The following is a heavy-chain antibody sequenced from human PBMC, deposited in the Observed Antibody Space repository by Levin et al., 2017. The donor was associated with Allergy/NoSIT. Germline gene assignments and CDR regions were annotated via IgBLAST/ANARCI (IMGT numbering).Heavy chain of an antibody. J-gene: IGHJ4*02. CDR3: AKEDYDSSGYSDY. D-gene: IGHD3-22*01. CDR1: GFTFSSYG. Sequence: GGSLRLSCAASGFTFSSYGMHWVRQAPGKGLEWVAVISYDGSNKYYADSVKGRFTISRDNSKNTLYLQMNSLRAEDTAVYYCAKEDYDSSGYSDYWGQGTLVTVSS. V-gene: IGHV3-30*18. CDR2: ISYDGSNK.